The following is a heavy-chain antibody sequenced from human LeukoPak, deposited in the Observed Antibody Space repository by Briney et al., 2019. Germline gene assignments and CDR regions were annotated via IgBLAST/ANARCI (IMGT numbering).Heavy chain of an antibody. J-gene: IGHJ4*02. CDR3: ASSSGSSSWLFDY. CDR1: GFTFSSYS. Sequence: GGSLRLSCAASGFTFSSYSVNWLRQAPGKGLEWVSYISSSGSDTFYADSVKGRFTISRDNAKNSLYLQMNSLRAEDTAVYYCASSSGSSSWLFDYWGQGTLVTVSS. CDR2: ISSSGSDT. V-gene: IGHV3-48*01. D-gene: IGHD6-13*01.